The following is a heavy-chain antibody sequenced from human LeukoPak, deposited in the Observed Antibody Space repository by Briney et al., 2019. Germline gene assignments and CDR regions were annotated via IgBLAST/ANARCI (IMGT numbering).Heavy chain of an antibody. CDR3: ARGLTDGMDV. CDR2: IYSGGST. CDR1: GFTFSSYG. J-gene: IGHJ6*02. D-gene: IGHD4/OR15-4a*01. V-gene: IGHV3-NL1*01. Sequence: GGSLRLSCAASGFTFSSYGMHWVRQAPGKGLEWVSVIYSGGSTYYADSVKGRFTISRDNSKNTLYLQMNSLRAEDTAVYYCARGLTDGMDVWGQGTTATVSS.